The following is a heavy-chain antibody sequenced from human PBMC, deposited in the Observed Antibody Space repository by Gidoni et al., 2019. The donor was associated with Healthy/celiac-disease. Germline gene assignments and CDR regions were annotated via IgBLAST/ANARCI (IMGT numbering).Heavy chain of an antibody. J-gene: IGHJ6*03. CDR3: ARATQNTIFGSMDV. CDR1: GGTLRSYA. D-gene: IGHD3-3*01. CDR2: IIPIFGTA. Sequence: QVQLVQSGAEVPKPGSSGKVSCTASGGTLRSYAISWVRQAPGQGLEWLGGIIPIFGTANYAQKFQGRVTITADESTSTAYMELSSLRSEDTAVYYCARATQNTIFGSMDVWGKGTTVTVSS. V-gene: IGHV1-69*01.